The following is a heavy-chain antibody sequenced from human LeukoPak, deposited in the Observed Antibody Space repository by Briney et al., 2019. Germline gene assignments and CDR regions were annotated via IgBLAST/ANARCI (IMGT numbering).Heavy chain of an antibody. CDR3: ARVSVVPAAFDY. CDR1: GFTFSSNY. CDR2: IYSGGST. V-gene: IGHV3-66*02. J-gene: IGHJ4*02. Sequence: GGSLRLSCAASGFTFSSNYMSWVRQAPGKGLEWVSVIYSGGSTYYADSVKGRFTISRDNSKNTLYLQMNSLRAEDTAVYYFARVSVVPAAFDYWGQGTLVTVSS. D-gene: IGHD2-2*01.